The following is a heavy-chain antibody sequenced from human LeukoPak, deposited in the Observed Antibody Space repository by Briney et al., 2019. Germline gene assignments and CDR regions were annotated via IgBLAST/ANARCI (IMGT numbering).Heavy chain of an antibody. CDR2: ISGDNT. CDR3: ARVPRGKWFDP. Sequence: GGSLRLSCAGSGFXFISYAISWVRQAPGKGLEWVSGISGDNTFYADSVKGRFAISRDSSKNTLYLQMNGLRAEDTAIYYCARVPRGKWFDPWGQGTLVTVSS. J-gene: IGHJ5*02. V-gene: IGHV3-23*01. CDR1: GFXFISYA.